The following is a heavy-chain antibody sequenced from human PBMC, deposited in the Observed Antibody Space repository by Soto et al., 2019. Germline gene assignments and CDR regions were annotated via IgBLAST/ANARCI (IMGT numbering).Heavy chain of an antibody. CDR3: ARCIIQSSYYNYHYAMDV. J-gene: IGHJ6*02. CDR1: GGTFSSYA. Sequence: QVQLVQSGAEVKKPGSSVKVSCKASGGTFSSYAMNWVRQAPGQGLEWMGGIIPIFGTANYAQKFQGRVTINADXXTXTXXMELSSLRSEDTAVYYCARCIIQSSYYNYHYAMDVWGQGTTVTVSS. CDR2: IIPIFGTA. V-gene: IGHV1-69*12. D-gene: IGHD3-3*01.